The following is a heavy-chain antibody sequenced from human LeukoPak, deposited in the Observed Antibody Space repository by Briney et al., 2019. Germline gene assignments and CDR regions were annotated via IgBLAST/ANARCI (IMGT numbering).Heavy chain of an antibody. CDR1: GGSISSGGYY. CDR2: IYYSGST. V-gene: IGHV4-31*03. Sequence: SETLSLTCTVSGGSISSGGYYWSWIRQHPGKGLEWIGYIYYSGSTYYNPSLKSRVTISVDTSKNQFSLKLSSVTAADTAVYYCARGFTRGNWFDPWGQGTLVTVSS. CDR3: ARGFTRGNWFDP. J-gene: IGHJ5*02. D-gene: IGHD3-3*01.